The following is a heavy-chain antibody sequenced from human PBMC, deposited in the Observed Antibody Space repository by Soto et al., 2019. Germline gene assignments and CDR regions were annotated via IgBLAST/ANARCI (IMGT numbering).Heavy chain of an antibody. V-gene: IGHV1-18*04. Sequence: ASVKVSCKASGYTFTSYGISWVRQAPGQGLEWMVCISAYNGNTNYAQKLQGRVTMTTDTSTSTAYMELRSLRSDDTAVYYCARGPPPVVDILATNYCYWGQGTLVTVSS. CDR3: ARGPPPVVDILATNYCY. CDR2: ISAYNGNT. J-gene: IGHJ4*02. CDR1: GYTFTSYG. D-gene: IGHD5-12*01.